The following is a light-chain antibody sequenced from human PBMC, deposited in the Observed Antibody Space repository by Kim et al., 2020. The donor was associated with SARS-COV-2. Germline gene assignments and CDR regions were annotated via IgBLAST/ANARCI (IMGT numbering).Light chain of an antibody. J-gene: IGKJ2*01. V-gene: IGKV1-33*01. CDR1: QDIKDY. Sequence: DIQMAQSPPSLSASVGDRVTISCQASQDIKDYLNWYQQKPGKAPKFLISDASNLEAGVPSRFSGRGSGTRFTFTISSLQPEDAATYYCQQYEDLPTFGQGTKLEIK. CDR3: QQYEDLPT. CDR2: DAS.